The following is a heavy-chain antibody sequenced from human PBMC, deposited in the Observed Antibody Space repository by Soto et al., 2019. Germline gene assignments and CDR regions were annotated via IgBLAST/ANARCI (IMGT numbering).Heavy chain of an antibody. CDR2: IIPIFGTT. Sequence: QVHLMQSGAEVKKPGSSVKVSCKASGGTFGSDAITWVRQAPGQGLEWVGRIIPIFGTTNYAQNLQGRVTISADKSTLTSYMELHSLTSDDTALYYCARDRTDSGYYTHGLDPWGQGPQVTVSS. D-gene: IGHD3-22*01. V-gene: IGHV1-69*06. CDR3: ARDRTDSGYYTHGLDP. J-gene: IGHJ5*02. CDR1: GGTFGSDA.